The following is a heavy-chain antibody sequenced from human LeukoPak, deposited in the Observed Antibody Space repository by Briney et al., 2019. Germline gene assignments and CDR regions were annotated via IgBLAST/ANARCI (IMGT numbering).Heavy chain of an antibody. J-gene: IGHJ5*02. CDR1: GYSISSGYY. CDR2: IYRSGST. CDR3: ARVGVVVPAAYNRFDP. Sequence: AETLTLTCKDSGYSISSGYYCCWSRQPPGKGLELIGSIYRSGSTYYNPSFKSQVTISVDTSKNQFILKLSSVTAADTAVYYCARVGVVVPAAYNRFDPWGQGTLVTVSS. V-gene: IGHV4-38-2*02. D-gene: IGHD2-2*01.